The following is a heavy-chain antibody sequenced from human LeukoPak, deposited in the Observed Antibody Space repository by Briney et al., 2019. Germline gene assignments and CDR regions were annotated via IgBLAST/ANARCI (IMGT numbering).Heavy chain of an antibody. J-gene: IGHJ4*02. CDR1: GFTFSSFW. V-gene: IGHV3-7*03. CDR3: TRVFGGYDVSDY. CDR2: IKKDGSQK. D-gene: IGHD3-3*01. Sequence: PGGSLRLSCAASGFTFSSFWMSWVRQAPGKGLEGVANIKKDGSQKYYVDSVEGRFTISRDNAKNSLYLQMDSLRVDDTAVYYCTRVFGGYDVSDYWGQGTLVTVSS.